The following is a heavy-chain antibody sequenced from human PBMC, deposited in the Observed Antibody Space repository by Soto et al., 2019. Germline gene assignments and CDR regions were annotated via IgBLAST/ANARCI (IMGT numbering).Heavy chain of an antibody. Sequence: PGGSLRLSCAASGFSFSDSYMNWIRQAPGKGLEWVSYTSTSSSTIKYADSVKGRFTVSRDNAKNSLYLQMNSLRAEDTAVYYCAAWYSSGWSAEYFKVWGQGTLVTVSS. CDR1: GFSFSDSY. J-gene: IGHJ1*01. CDR2: TSTSSSTI. V-gene: IGHV3-11*01. D-gene: IGHD6-19*01. CDR3: AAWYSSGWSAEYFKV.